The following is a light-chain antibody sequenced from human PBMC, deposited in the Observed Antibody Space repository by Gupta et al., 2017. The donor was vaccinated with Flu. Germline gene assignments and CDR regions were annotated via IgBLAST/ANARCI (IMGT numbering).Light chain of an antibody. V-gene: IGKV3-15*01. CDR1: QSVSSN. Sequence: EIVLTQSPATLSVSPGERATLSCRASQSVSSNLAWYQQKPGQAPRLLIYGASTRATGIPARFSGSGSGTEFTLTISSLESEDFAVYYCQQYNNLAMFTFGEGTKLE. J-gene: IGKJ2*01. CDR2: GAS. CDR3: QQYNNLAMFT.